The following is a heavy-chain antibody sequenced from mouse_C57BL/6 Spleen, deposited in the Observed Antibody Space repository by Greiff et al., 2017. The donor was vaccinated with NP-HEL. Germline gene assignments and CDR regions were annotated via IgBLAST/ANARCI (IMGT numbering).Heavy chain of an antibody. CDR2: INPNNGGT. Sequence: VQLQQSGPVLVKPGASVKISCKASGYTFTDYYMNWVKQSHGKSLEWIGDINPNNGGTSYNQKFKGKATLTVDKSSSTAYMELRSLTSEDSAVYYCARGVNWDAVDCWGQGTTLTVSS. J-gene: IGHJ2*01. V-gene: IGHV1-26*01. CDR3: ARGVNWDAVDC. CDR1: GYTFTDYY. D-gene: IGHD4-1*01.